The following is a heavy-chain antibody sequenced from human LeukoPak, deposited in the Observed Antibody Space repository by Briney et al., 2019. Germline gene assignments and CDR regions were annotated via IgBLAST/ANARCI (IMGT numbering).Heavy chain of an antibody. J-gene: IGHJ4*02. CDR1: GFTFSSYA. Sequence: GGSLRLSCAASGFTFSSYAMHWVRQAPGKGLEYVSAISSNGGSTYYANSVKGRFTISRDNSKNTLYLQMGSLRAEDMAVYYCARGSKRGYSGYDLRYWGQGTLVTVSS. CDR2: ISSNGGST. D-gene: IGHD5-12*01. CDR3: ARGSKRGYSGYDLRY. V-gene: IGHV3-64*01.